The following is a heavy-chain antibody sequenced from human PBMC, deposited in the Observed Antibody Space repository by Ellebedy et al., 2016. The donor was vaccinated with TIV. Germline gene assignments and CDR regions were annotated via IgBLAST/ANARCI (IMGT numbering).Heavy chain of an antibody. CDR2: ISSSSSYT. CDR3: ARDSIAVADY. CDR1: GFTFSDYY. D-gene: IGHD6-19*01. J-gene: IGHJ4*02. V-gene: IGHV3-11*05. Sequence: GESLKISXAASGFTFSDYYMSWIRQAPGKGLEWVSYISSSSSYTNYADSVKGRFTISRDNAKNSLYLQMNSLRAEDTAVYYCARDSIAVADYWGQGTLVTVSS.